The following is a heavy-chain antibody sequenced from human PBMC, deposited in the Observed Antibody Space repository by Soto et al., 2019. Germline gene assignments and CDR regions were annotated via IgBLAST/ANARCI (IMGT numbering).Heavy chain of an antibody. CDR2: IDPSDSYT. V-gene: IGHV5-10-1*01. J-gene: IGHJ4*02. D-gene: IGHD5-18*01. CDR1: GYSFTNYW. CDR3: ARWGGRGYSYGYA. Sequence: RGESLKISCKGSGYSFTNYWISWVRQMPGKGLEWMGRIDPSDSYTNYSPSFQGHVTISADKSISTAYLQWSSLKASDTAMYYCARWGGRGYSYGYAWGQGTLVTVSS.